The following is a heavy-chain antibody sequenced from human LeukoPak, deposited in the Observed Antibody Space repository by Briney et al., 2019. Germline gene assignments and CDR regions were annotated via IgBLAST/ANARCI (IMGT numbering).Heavy chain of an antibody. CDR2: IHYSGST. V-gene: IGHV4-59*01. CDR3: ARENDFDAFDI. D-gene: IGHD2-21*02. J-gene: IGHJ3*02. Sequence: SETLSLTCTVSGGSISSYYWSWIRQPPGKGLEWIGYIHYSGSTNYNPSLKSRVTISVDTSKNQFPLKLSSVTAADTAVYYCARENDFDAFDIWGQGTMVTVSS. CDR1: GGSISSYY.